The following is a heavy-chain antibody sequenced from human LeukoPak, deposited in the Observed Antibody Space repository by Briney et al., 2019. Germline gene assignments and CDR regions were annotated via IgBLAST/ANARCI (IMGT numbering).Heavy chain of an antibody. V-gene: IGHV3-66*01. Sequence: GGSLRLSCAASGFTVSSNYMSWVRQAPGKGLEWVSVIYSGGSTYYADSVKGRFTISRDNSKNTLYLQMNSLRAEDTAVYYCASRSGYSYGYLDYWGQGTLVTVSS. CDR1: GFTVSSNY. D-gene: IGHD5-18*01. J-gene: IGHJ4*02. CDR3: ASRSGYSYGYLDY. CDR2: IYSGGST.